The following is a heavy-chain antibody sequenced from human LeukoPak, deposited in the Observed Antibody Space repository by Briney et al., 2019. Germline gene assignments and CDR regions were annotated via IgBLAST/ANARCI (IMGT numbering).Heavy chain of an antibody. CDR3: ARDLKAYSSSGGVDY. Sequence: QSGGSLRLSCAASGFTFSSYGMNWVRQVPGKGLEWVSYISSSGTTISYADSVKGRFTISRDSGRNSLYLQMSSLRVEDTAVYYCARDLKAYSSSGGVDYWGQGTLVTVSS. CDR1: GFTFSSYG. D-gene: IGHD6-13*01. V-gene: IGHV3-48*01. CDR2: ISSSGTTI. J-gene: IGHJ4*02.